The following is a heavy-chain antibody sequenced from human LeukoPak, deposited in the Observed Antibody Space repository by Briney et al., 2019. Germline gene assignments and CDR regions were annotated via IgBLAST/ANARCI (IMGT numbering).Heavy chain of an antibody. J-gene: IGHJ3*01. D-gene: IGHD3-22*01. V-gene: IGHV3-66*01. Sequence: PGGSLILSCAASGFTVSSNYMSWVRQAPGKGLEWVSVIYSGGSTYYADSVKGRFTISRDNSKNTLYLQMNSLRAEGTAVYYCARAVHYYDSLGAAFDLWGQGTMVTVSS. CDR1: GFTVSSNY. CDR3: ARAVHYYDSLGAAFDL. CDR2: IYSGGST.